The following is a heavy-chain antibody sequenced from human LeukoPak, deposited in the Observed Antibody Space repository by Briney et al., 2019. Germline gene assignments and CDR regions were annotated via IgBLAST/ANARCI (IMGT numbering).Heavy chain of an antibody. J-gene: IGHJ4*02. Sequence: GGSLRLSCAASGFTFSSYGMSWVRQAPGKGLEWVSAISGSGGSTYYADSVKGRFTISRDNSKNTLYLQMNSLRAEDTAVYYCAKHRYYGSGSSNLYFDYWGQGTLVTVSS. CDR1: GFTFSSYG. CDR3: AKHRYYGSGSSNLYFDY. CDR2: ISGSGGST. D-gene: IGHD3-10*01. V-gene: IGHV3-23*01.